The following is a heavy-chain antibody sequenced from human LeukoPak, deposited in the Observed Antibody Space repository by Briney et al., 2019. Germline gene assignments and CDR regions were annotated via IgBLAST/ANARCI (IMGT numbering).Heavy chain of an antibody. Sequence: GGSLRLSCAASGFTFSSYSMNWVRQAPGKGLEWVSSISSSSSYIYYADSVKGRFTISRDNSKNTLYLQMNSLRAEDTAVYYCAKAGFRYYGSGSYYYYYYMDVWGKGTTVTISS. V-gene: IGHV3-21*01. J-gene: IGHJ6*03. CDR2: ISSSSSYI. CDR3: AKAGFRYYGSGSYYYYYYMDV. D-gene: IGHD3-10*01. CDR1: GFTFSSYS.